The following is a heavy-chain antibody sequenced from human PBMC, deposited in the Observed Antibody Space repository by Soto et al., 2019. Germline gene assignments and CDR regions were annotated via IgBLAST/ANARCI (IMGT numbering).Heavy chain of an antibody. CDR1: GGTFSSYA. D-gene: IGHD2-2*01. V-gene: IGHV1-69*05. Sequence: QVQLVQSGAEVKKPGSSVKVSCKASGGTFSSYAISWVRQAPGQGLEWMGGIIPIFGTANYAQKFQGRVTIASDESTSTAYMELSSVRSEDTAVYYCARYPYCISTSCMGDWFDPWGQGTLVTVSS. CDR3: ARYPYCISTSCMGDWFDP. CDR2: IIPIFGTA. J-gene: IGHJ5*02.